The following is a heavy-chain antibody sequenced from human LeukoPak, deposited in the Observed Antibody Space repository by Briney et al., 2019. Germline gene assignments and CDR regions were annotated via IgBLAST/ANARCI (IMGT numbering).Heavy chain of an antibody. V-gene: IGHV2-5*02. CDR2: IYWDDDK. J-gene: IGHJ4*02. Sequence: SGPTLVNPTQTLTLTCTFSGFSLSTSGVGVGWIRQPPGKALEWLALIYWDDDKRYSPSLKSRLTITKDTSKNQVVLTMTNMDPVDTATYYCAHSLAPVTDYDYVWGSYRYDYFDYWGQGTLVTVSS. CDR1: GFSLSTSGVG. CDR3: AHSLAPVTDYDYVWGSYRYDYFDY. D-gene: IGHD3-16*02.